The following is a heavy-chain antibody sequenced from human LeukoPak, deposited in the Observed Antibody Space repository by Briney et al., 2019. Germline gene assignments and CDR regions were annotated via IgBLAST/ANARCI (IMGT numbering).Heavy chain of an antibody. J-gene: IGHJ5*02. Sequence: GGSLILSCAASGFTFSSYSMNWVRQAPGKGLEWVSYITSNSDTTYYADFVKGRFTIFRDNARNSVYLQMNRLRDEDTAFYYCAREIGDRVAGPRAWVTRFDPWGQGTLVTVSS. CDR3: AREIGDRVAGPRAWVTRFDP. V-gene: IGHV3-48*02. CDR2: ITSNSDTT. D-gene: IGHD6-19*01. CDR1: GFTFSSYS.